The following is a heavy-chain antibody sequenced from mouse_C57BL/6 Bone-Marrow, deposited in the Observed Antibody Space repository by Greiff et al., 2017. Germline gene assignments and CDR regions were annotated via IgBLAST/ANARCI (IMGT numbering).Heavy chain of an antibody. CDR1: GYTFTDYY. Sequence: VQLQQSGPELVKPGASVKISCKASGYTFTDYYMNWVKQSHGKSLEWIGDINPNNGGTSYNQKFKGKATLTVDKSSSTAYMELRSLTSEDSAVYYCARSEVYYYGSSYYYWGQGTTLTVSS. V-gene: IGHV1-26*01. J-gene: IGHJ2*01. CDR2: INPNNGGT. D-gene: IGHD1-1*01. CDR3: ARSEVYYYGSSYYY.